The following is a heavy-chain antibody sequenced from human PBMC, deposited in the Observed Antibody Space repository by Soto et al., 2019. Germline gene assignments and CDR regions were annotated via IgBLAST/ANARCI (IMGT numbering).Heavy chain of an antibody. D-gene: IGHD2-2*01. J-gene: IGHJ5*02. CDR3: VKDGGYCSSATCYSPRNHYFDA. V-gene: IGHV3-7*03. CDR1: GFDFSVYW. Sequence: LRLSCAASGFDFSVYWMSWVRQAPGKGPEWVANIKFDGSEKQYVDSVKGRFTITRDNARNSVFLQMNSLRAGDTAVYYCVKDGGYCSSATCYSPRNHYFDAWGQGTLVTVSS. CDR2: IKFDGSEK.